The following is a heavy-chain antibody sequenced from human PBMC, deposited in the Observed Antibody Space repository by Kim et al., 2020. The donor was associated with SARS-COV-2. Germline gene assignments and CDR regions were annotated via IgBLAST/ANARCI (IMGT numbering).Heavy chain of an antibody. J-gene: IGHJ4*02. CDR1: GFTFTSSA. D-gene: IGHD5-12*01. CDR3: AAASHHSGYDKYYFDY. V-gene: IGHV1-58*01. Sequence: SVKVSCKASGFTFTSSAVQWVRQARGQRLEWIGWIVVGSGNTNYAQKFQERVTITRDMSTSTAYMELSSLRSEDTAVYYCAAASHHSGYDKYYFDYWGQGTLVTVSS. CDR2: IVVGSGNT.